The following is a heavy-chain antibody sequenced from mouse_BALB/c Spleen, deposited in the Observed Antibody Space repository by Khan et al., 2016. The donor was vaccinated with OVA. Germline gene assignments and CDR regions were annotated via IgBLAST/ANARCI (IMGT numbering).Heavy chain of an antibody. CDR1: GYSFTGYF. CDR2: INPHIGET. Sequence: EVQLQQSGPELVRPGASVKISCKASGYSFTGYFMNWVMQSHGKSLEWIGRINPHIGETFYNQWFKDKATLTADESSGTAHMELRSLASEDSAVYYCTRIYRSDFDYWGQGTTLTVSS. J-gene: IGHJ2*01. V-gene: IGHV1-20*02. D-gene: IGHD1-1*01. CDR3: TRIYRSDFDY.